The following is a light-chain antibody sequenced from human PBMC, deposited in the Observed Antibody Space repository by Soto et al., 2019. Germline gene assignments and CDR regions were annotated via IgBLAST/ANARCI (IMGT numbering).Light chain of an antibody. CDR2: WAS. CDR3: QHYLDFPLT. V-gene: IGKV4-1*01. J-gene: IGKJ4*01. Sequence: VMTQSPDSLDVSLGERATINCKSSQTVLSTSNNRDYLAWYQQKPGQPPKLLINWASTRLSGVPDRFSGSGSGTDFTLTISSLQAEDVAVYYCQHYLDFPLTFGGGTKVDIK. CDR1: QTVLSTSNNRDY.